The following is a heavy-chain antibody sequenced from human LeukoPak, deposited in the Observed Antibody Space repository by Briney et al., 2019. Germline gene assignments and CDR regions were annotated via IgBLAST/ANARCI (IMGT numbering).Heavy chain of an antibody. V-gene: IGHV1-18*01. D-gene: IGHD6-19*01. CDR2: ISAYNGNT. CDR1: GYTFTSYG. J-gene: IGHJ3*02. CDR3: ARVKRGRVAGTGAFDI. Sequence: ASVKVSCKASGYTFTSYGISWVRQAPGQGLEWMGWISAYNGNTNYAQKLQGRVTMTTDTSTSTAYMELRSLRSDDTAVYYCARVKRGRVAGTGAFDIWGQGTMVTVSS.